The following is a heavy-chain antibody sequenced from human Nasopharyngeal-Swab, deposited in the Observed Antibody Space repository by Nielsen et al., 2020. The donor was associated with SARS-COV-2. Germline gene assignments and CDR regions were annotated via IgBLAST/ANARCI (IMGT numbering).Heavy chain of an antibody. D-gene: IGHD1-26*01. J-gene: IGHJ6*02. Sequence: WIRQPPGKGLEWIGYISYRGSTYYNPSLKSRVTISVDTSKNQVSLNLSSVTAADTAVYYCARDYRGAGHYYYGMDVWGQGTTVTVSS. CDR2: ISYRGST. V-gene: IGHV4-31*02. CDR3: ARDYRGAGHYYYGMDV.